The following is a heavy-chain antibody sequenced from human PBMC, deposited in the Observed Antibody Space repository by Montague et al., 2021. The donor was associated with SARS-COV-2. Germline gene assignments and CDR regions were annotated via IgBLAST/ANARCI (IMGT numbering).Heavy chain of an antibody. Sequence: SETLSLTCTVSGAPLTAGTYHWAWIRQPPGQGLEWVGNIFHSGNASYNPSLKSRVTMSVDTSKKHFSLRLSSVTAADTAVYYCARLTLMVLGLCGYYFDSWGQGTLVTVSS. D-gene: IGHD4/OR15-4a*01. J-gene: IGHJ4*02. CDR2: IFHSGNA. CDR3: ARLTLMVLGLCGYYFDS. V-gene: IGHV4-39*02. CDR1: GAPLTAGTYH.